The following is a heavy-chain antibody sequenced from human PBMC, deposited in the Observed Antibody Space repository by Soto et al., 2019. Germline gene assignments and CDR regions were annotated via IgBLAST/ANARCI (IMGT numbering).Heavy chain of an antibody. CDR2: IYHTGST. Sequence: SETLSLTCAVSGYSSSNGYYWGWIRQPPGKGLEWIGRIYHTGSTYYNPSLKSRVTTSVDTSKNQFSLKLSSVTAADTAVYYCARRHSSNWYGLDYWGQGTLGTVSS. CDR3: ARRHSSNWYGLDY. CDR1: GYSSSNGYY. V-gene: IGHV4-38-2*01. J-gene: IGHJ4*02. D-gene: IGHD6-13*01.